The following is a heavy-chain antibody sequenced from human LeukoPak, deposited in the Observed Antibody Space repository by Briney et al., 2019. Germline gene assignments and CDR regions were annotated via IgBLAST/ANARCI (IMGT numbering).Heavy chain of an antibody. Sequence: SSETLSLTCTVSGGSISSSSYYWGWIRQPPGKGLEWIGSIYYSGSTYYNPSLKSRVTMSVDTSKNQFSLKLSSVTAADTAVYYCARRGYSYGEPFNYWGQGTLVTVSS. CDR1: GGSISSSSYY. V-gene: IGHV4-39*07. D-gene: IGHD5-18*01. J-gene: IGHJ4*02. CDR3: ARRGYSYGEPFNY. CDR2: IYYSGST.